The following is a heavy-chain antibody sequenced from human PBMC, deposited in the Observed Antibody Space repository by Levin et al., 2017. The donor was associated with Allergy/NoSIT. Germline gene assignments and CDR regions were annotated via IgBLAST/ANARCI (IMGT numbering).Heavy chain of an antibody. CDR3: ARDRGLGSRHRNNYFDP. J-gene: IGHJ5*02. Sequence: SQTLSLTCTVSGASITSDNYSWSWIRQPAGKRLEWIGQIFTSGSTRYNPSLKSRVIISLDTSRDQFSLKLASVTAADTAVYYCARDRGLGSRHRNNYFDPWGQGTLVTVSS. CDR2: IFTSGST. D-gene: IGHD3-10*01. CDR1: GASITSDNYS. V-gene: IGHV4-61*09.